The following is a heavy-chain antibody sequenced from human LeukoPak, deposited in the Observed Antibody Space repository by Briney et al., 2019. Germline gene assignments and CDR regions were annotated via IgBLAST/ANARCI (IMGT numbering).Heavy chain of an antibody. J-gene: IGHJ4*02. CDR1: GGSISSSSYY. D-gene: IGHD6-19*01. Sequence: SETLSLTCTVSGGSISSSSYYWGWIRQPPGKGLEWIGSIYYSGSTYYNPSLKSRVTISVDTSKNQFSLKLSSVTAADTAVYYCARYRIAVAGMDYWGQGTLVTVSS. V-gene: IGHV4-39*07. CDR3: ARYRIAVAGMDY. CDR2: IYYSGST.